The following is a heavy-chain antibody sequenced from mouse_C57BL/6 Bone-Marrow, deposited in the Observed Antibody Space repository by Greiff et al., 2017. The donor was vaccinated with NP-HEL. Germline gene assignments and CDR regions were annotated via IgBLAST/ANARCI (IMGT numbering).Heavy chain of an antibody. Sequence: QVQLQQPGAELVKPGASVKLSCKASGYTFTSYWMHWVKQRPGRGLEWIGRIAPNSGGTKYNEKFKSKATLTVDKPSSTAYMQLSSLTSEDSAVYYCARWPIYYGNYFDYWGQGTTLTVSS. CDR1: GYTFTSYW. V-gene: IGHV1-72*01. D-gene: IGHD2-1*01. CDR2: IAPNSGGT. CDR3: ARWPIYYGNYFDY. J-gene: IGHJ2*01.